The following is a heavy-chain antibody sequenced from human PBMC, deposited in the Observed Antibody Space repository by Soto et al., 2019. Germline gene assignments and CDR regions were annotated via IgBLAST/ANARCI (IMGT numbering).Heavy chain of an antibody. Sequence: PGGSLRLSCAASGFTFSSYAMHGVRQAPGKGLEWVAVISYDGSNKYYADSVKGRFTISRDNSKNTLYLQMNSLRAEDTAVYYCAKSITMIVVVIDDAFDIWGQGTMVTVSS. J-gene: IGHJ3*02. CDR1: GFTFSSYA. CDR3: AKSITMIVVVIDDAFDI. D-gene: IGHD3-22*01. V-gene: IGHV3-30-3*01. CDR2: ISYDGSNK.